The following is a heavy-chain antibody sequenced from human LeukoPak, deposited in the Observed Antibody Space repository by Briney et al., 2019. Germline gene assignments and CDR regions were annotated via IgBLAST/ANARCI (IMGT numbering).Heavy chain of an antibody. D-gene: IGHD3-22*01. V-gene: IGHV4-39*01. Sequence: PSESLCLTCTVSGGSLSSRSYYWGWIRQPPGKGLEWIGSIYYSGSTYYNPSLKSRVTISVDTSKNQFSLELSSVTAADTAVYYCARLGYYDSSGYTEYWGQGTLVTVSS. J-gene: IGHJ4*02. CDR1: GGSLSSRSYY. CDR2: IYYSGST. CDR3: ARLGYYDSSGYTEY.